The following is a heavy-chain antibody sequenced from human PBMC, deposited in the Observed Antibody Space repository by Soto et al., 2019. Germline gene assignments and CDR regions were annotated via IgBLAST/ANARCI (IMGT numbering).Heavy chain of an antibody. D-gene: IGHD3-9*01. J-gene: IGHJ6*02. CDR1: GFTLSSYG. CDR2: ISYDGSNK. CDR3: ARTYYDILTSYYYYGMDV. V-gene: IGHV3-30*03. Sequence: GGSLRLSCAASGFTLSSYGMHWVRQAPGKGLGWVAVISYDGSNKYYADSVKGRFTISRDNSKNTLYLQMNSLRAEDTAVYYCARTYYDILTSYYYYGMDVWGQGTTVTVSS.